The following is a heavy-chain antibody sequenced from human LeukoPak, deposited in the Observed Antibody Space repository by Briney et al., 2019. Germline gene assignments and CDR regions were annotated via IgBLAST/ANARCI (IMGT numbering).Heavy chain of an antibody. D-gene: IGHD3-9*01. CDR3: AKDPALLRYFFDY. CDR2: ISYDGSNK. V-gene: IGHV3-30*18. CDR1: GFTFSSYG. Sequence: PGRSLRLSCAASGFTFSSYGMHWVRQAPGKGLEWVAVISYDGSNKYYADSAKGRFTISRDNSKNTLYLQMNSLRAEDTAVYYCAKDPALLRYFFDYWGQGTLVTVSS. J-gene: IGHJ4*02.